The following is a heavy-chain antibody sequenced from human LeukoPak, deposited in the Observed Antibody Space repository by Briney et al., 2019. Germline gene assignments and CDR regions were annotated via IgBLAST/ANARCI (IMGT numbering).Heavy chain of an antibody. CDR2: INSAGSTI. CDR3: ATGVI. Sequence: GGSLRLSCAGSEFIISSYGMNWVRQAPGKGLGWVSYINSAGSTIYYADSVKGRFIISRDNAKNSLSLQMNSLRAEDTAVYYCATGVIRGQGTLVTVSS. J-gene: IGHJ4*02. D-gene: IGHD3-22*01. V-gene: IGHV3-48*03. CDR1: EFIISSYG.